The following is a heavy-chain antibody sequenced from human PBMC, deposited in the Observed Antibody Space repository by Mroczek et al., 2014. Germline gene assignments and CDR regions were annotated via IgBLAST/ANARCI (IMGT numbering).Heavy chain of an antibody. D-gene: IGHD3-3*01. CDR2: IYYSGST. V-gene: IGHV4-31*03. J-gene: IGHJ6*03. CDR1: GGSISSGGYY. CDR3: ARGRLRFLEWLLPESYYYYYMDV. Sequence: QVQLQESGPGLVKPSQTLSLTCTVSGGSISSGGYYWSWIRQHPGKGLEWIGYIYYSGSTYYNPSLKSRVTISVDTSKNQFSLKLSSVTAADTAVYYCARGRLRFLEWLLPESYYYYYMDVWGKGTTVTVSS.